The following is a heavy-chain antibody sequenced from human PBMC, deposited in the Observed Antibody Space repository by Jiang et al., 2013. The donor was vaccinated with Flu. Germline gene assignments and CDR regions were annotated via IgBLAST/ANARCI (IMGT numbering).Heavy chain of an antibody. Sequence: GAEVKKPGESLKISCKGSGYSFTSYWIGWVRQMPGKGLEWMGIIYPGDSDTRYSPSFQGQVTISADKSISTAYLQWSSLKASDTAMYYCASSTRGVGSSVYFDYWGQGTLVTVSS. J-gene: IGHJ4*02. CDR2: IYPGDSDT. V-gene: IGHV5-51*01. CDR3: ASSTRGVGSSVYFDY. D-gene: IGHD6-13*01. CDR1: GYSFTSYW.